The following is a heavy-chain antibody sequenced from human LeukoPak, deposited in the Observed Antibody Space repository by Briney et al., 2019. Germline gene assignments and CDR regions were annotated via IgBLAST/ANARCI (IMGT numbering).Heavy chain of an antibody. V-gene: IGHV1-24*01. J-gene: IGHJ4*02. Sequence: ASGKVSWKVSGYTLTELSMHWVRQAPGKGLGWMGGFDPEDGETIYAQKFQGRVTMTENTSTDTAYMELSSLRSEDTAVYYCATSPGNYFDCWGQGTLVTVSS. CDR1: GYTLTELS. CDR3: ATSPGNYFDC. CDR2: FDPEDGET.